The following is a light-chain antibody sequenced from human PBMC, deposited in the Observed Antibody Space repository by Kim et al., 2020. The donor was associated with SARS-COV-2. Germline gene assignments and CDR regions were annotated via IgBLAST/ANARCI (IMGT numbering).Light chain of an antibody. Sequence: VTLSCTGSSSNIGAGYDVHWYQQLPGTAPKLLIYGNSNRPSGVPDRFSGSKSGTSASLAITGLRAEDEADYYCQSYDSSLSGSKVFGGGTQLTVL. CDR2: GNS. J-gene: IGLJ2*01. CDR3: QSYDSSLSGSKV. V-gene: IGLV1-40*01. CDR1: SSNIGAGYD.